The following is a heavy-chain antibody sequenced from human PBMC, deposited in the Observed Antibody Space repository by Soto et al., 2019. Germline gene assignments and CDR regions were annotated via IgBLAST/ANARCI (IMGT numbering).Heavy chain of an antibody. V-gene: IGHV1-69*04. CDR3: AREYYYDSSGYTFDP. CDR2: IIPILGIA. Sequence: SVKVSCKASGGTFSSYTISWVRQAPGQGLEWMGRIIPILGIANYAQKFQGRVTITADKSTSTAYMELSSLRSEDTAVYYCAREYYYDSSGYTFDPWGQGTLVTVSS. CDR1: GGTFSSYT. J-gene: IGHJ5*02. D-gene: IGHD3-22*01.